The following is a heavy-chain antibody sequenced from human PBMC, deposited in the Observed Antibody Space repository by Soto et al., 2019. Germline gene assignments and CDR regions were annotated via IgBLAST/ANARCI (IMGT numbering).Heavy chain of an antibody. J-gene: IGHJ4*02. D-gene: IGHD5-12*01. V-gene: IGHV3-53*04. CDR1: EFPVSTTY. CDR2: IFANDNT. CDR3: VRDLGDGYKSA. Sequence: EVQLVESGGGLVQPGGSLRLSCSASEFPVSTTYMSWVRQAPGKGLECDSIIFANDNTYYGDSVKGRFTISRRNSRSTLYRQMNSLGPEDTAVYYCVRDLGDGYKSAWGQGTLVTVSS.